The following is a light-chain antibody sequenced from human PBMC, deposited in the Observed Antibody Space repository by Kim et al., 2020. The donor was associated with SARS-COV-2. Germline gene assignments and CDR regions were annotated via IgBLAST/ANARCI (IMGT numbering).Light chain of an antibody. J-gene: IGKJ2*01. CDR2: DVS. Sequence: IVLTQSPGTVSVFAGGRATLSCRASQSLTRSLAWFQQKPGQAPRLLLYDVSTRATGIPARFSGGGSGTDFTLTITNLQPEDSAVYYCQQRRNWPYPFGQGTKLEI. CDR3: QQRRNWPYP. V-gene: IGKV3-11*01. CDR1: QSLTRS.